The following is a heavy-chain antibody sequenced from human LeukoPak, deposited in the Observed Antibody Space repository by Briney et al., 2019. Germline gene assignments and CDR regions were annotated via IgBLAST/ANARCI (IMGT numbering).Heavy chain of an antibody. CDR1: GGSFSGYY. V-gene: IGHV4-34*01. D-gene: IGHD3-9*01. Sequence: SETLSLTCAVYGGSFSGYYWSWIRQPPGKGLEWIGEINHSGSTNYNPSLKSRVTISVDTSKNQFSLKLSSVTAADTAVYYCARGRLARAPYFDYWGQGTLVTVSS. J-gene: IGHJ4*02. CDR2: INHSGST. CDR3: ARGRLARAPYFDY.